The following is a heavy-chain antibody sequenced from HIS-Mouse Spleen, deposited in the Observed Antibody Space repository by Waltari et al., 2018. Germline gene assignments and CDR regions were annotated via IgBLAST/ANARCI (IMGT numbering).Heavy chain of an antibody. J-gene: IGHJ3*02. CDR2: IDYSGST. CDR1: GGSISSYY. CDR3: ARDGGLVGATAFDI. D-gene: IGHD1-26*01. Sequence: QVQLQESGPGLVKPSETLSLTCTVSGGSISSYYWSWIRQPPGKGLEWIGYIDYSGSTNYNPSLKSRVTRSVDTSKNQFSLKLSSVTAADTAVYYCARDGGLVGATAFDIWGQGTMVTVSS. V-gene: IGHV4-59*01.